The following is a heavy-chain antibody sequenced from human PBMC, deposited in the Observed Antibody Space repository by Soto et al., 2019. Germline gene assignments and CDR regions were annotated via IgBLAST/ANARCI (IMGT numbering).Heavy chain of an antibody. J-gene: IGHJ4*02. CDR2: ISGSGGST. CDR1: GFTFSSSA. V-gene: IGHV3-23*01. Sequence: PGGSLRLSCAASGFTFSSSAMSWVRQAPGKGLEWVSAISGSGGSTYYADSVKGRFTISRDTSKNTLYLQMNSLRAEDMAVYYCAKDRVLLWFGEVWALDYWGQGTPVTVSS. CDR3: AKDRVLLWFGEVWALDY. D-gene: IGHD3-10*01.